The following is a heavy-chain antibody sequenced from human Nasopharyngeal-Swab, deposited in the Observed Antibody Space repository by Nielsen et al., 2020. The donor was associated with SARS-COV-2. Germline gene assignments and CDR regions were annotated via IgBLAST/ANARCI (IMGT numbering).Heavy chain of an antibody. V-gene: IGHV5-51*01. D-gene: IGHD2-2*01. CDR1: GYSFTSYW. Sequence: GESLKISCKGSGYSFTSYWTGWVRQIPGKGLEWMGIIYPGDSDTRYSPSFQGQVTISADKSISTAYLQWSSLKASDTAMYYCARLGSTSWYGFDPWGQGTLVTVSS. CDR3: ARLGSTSWYGFDP. CDR2: IYPGDSDT. J-gene: IGHJ5*02.